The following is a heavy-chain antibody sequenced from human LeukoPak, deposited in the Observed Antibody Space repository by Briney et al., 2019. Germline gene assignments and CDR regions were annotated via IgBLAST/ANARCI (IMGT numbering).Heavy chain of an antibody. CDR2: IIHIFGTT. J-gene: IGHJ5*02. CDR3: AISSSGYTYGYVSGWFDP. CDR1: GGTFNNYA. D-gene: IGHD5-18*01. V-gene: IGHV1-69*13. Sequence: ASVKVPCKASGGTFNNYAISWVRQAPGQGLEWMGGIIHIFGTTNYAQKFQDRVTITADESTRTAWMELSSLTSEDTAVYYCAISSSGYTYGYVSGWFDPWGQGTLVTVSS.